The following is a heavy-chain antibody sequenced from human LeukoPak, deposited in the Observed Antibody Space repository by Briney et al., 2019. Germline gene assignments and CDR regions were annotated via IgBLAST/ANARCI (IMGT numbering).Heavy chain of an antibody. Sequence: GGSLRLSCAASGFTFSSYSMNWVRQAPGKGLEWVSSISSSGSYIYYADSVKGRFTISRDNSKNTLYLQMNSLRAEDTAVYYCARDPVIIVVVPAAVDYWGQGTLVTVSS. D-gene: IGHD2-2*01. V-gene: IGHV3-21*01. CDR1: GFTFSSYS. J-gene: IGHJ4*02. CDR3: ARDPVIIVVVPAAVDY. CDR2: ISSSGSYI.